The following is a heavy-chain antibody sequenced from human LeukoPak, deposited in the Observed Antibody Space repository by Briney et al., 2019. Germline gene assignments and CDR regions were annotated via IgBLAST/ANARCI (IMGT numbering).Heavy chain of an antibody. D-gene: IGHD3-22*01. J-gene: IGHJ5*02. Sequence: ASVKVSCKASGYTFTGYYMHWVRQAPGQGLEWMGWINPNSGGTNYAQKFQGRVTMTRDTSIGTAYMELSRLRSDDTAVYYCARATMIVDNWFDPWGQGTLVTVSS. CDR1: GYTFTGYY. CDR3: ARATMIVDNWFDP. CDR2: INPNSGGT. V-gene: IGHV1-2*02.